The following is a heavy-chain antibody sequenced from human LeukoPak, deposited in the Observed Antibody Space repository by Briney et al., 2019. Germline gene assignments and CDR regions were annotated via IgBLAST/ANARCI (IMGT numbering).Heavy chain of an antibody. V-gene: IGHV3-21*01. CDR1: GFSFSSYN. D-gene: IGHD6-13*01. CDR2: ITSSSSYT. J-gene: IGHJ4*02. Sequence: GGSLRLSCAASGFSFSSYNMNWVRQAPGEGLEWVSSITSSSSYTYYADSVKGRFTISRDNAKSSLYLQMNSLRAEDTAVYYCTESLLVIGYTGQGKLVTVSS. CDR3: TESLLVIGY.